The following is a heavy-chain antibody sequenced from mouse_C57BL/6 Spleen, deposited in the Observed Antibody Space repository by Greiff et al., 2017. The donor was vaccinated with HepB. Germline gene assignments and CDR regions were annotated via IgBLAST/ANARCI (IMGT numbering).Heavy chain of an antibody. CDR2: IDPEDGET. CDR3: ASDDYEYYFDY. CDR1: GFNIKDYY. D-gene: IGHD2-4*01. Sequence: VQLQQSGAELVKPGASVKLSCTASGFNIKDYYMHWVKQRTEQGLEWIGRIDPEDGETKYAPKFQGKATITADTSSNTAYMQLSSLTSEDTAVYYCASDDYEYYFDYWGQGTTLTVSS. V-gene: IGHV14-2*01. J-gene: IGHJ2*01.